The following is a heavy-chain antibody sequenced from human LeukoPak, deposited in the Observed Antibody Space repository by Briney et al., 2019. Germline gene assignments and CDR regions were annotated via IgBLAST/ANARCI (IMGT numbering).Heavy chain of an antibody. CDR3: ARGSGGNLWFDP. D-gene: IGHD4-23*01. J-gene: IGHJ5*02. V-gene: IGHV4-61*02. CDR2: IYTSGGT. Sequence: SETLSLTCTVSGGSISSGSYYWSWIRQPAGKGLEWIGRIYTSGGTNYNPSLKSRVTISVDTSKNQFSLKLSSVTAADTAVYYCARGSGGNLWFDPWGQGTLVTVSS. CDR1: GGSISSGSYY.